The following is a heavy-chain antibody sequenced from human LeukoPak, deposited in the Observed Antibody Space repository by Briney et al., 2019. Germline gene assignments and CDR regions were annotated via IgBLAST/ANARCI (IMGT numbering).Heavy chain of an antibody. CDR2: IYYSGST. CDR3: ARGGSWFDP. Sequence: SETLSLTCTVSGGSISSSSYYWGWIRQPPGKGLEWIGSIYYSGSTYYNPSLKSRVTISVDTSKNQFSLKLSSVTAADTAVYYCARGGSWFDPWGQGTLVTVSS. D-gene: IGHD3-10*01. J-gene: IGHJ5*02. CDR1: GGSISSSSYY. V-gene: IGHV4-39*07.